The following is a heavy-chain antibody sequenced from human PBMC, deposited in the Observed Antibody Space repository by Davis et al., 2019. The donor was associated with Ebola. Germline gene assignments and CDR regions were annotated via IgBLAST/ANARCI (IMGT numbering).Heavy chain of an antibody. V-gene: IGHV6-1*01. J-gene: IGHJ6*02. CDR3: VRGWGRTGLGV. Sequence: HSQTLSLTCAISGDRVSSNSWNWIRQSPSRGLEWLGRTYYTSKWFNDYAVFLQGRITINPDTSKNQLSLQLNSVTPEDTAVYYCVRGWGRTGLGVWGQGTTVTVSS. D-gene: IGHD1-26*01. CDR2: TYYTSKWFN. CDR1: GDRVSSNS.